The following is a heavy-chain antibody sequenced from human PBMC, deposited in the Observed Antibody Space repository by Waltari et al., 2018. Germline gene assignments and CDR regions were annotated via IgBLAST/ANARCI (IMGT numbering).Heavy chain of an antibody. CDR1: GYSISSGYY. CDR2: IYHSGST. D-gene: IGHD3-3*01. J-gene: IGHJ2*01. V-gene: IGHV4-38-2*01. CDR3: ARRFWSGYYKRGVFDL. Sequence: QVQLQESGPGLVKPSETLSLTCAVSGYSISSGYYWGWIRQPPGKGLEWIGSIYHSGSTYYNPSLKSRVTISVDTSKNQFSLKLSSVTAADTAVYYCARRFWSGYYKRGVFDLWGRGTLVTVSS.